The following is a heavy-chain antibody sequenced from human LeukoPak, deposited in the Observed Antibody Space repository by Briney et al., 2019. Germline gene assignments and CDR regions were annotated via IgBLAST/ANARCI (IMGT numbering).Heavy chain of an antibody. J-gene: IGHJ6*03. V-gene: IGHV3-48*01. CDR2: ISSSSSTI. CDR3: ARDKNGYYYYYMDV. CDR1: GFTFSSYS. Sequence: GGSLRLSCAASGFTFSSYSMNWVRQAPGKGLEWVSYISSSSSTIYYADSVKGRFTISRDNAKNSPYLQMNSLRAEDTAVYYCARDKNGYYYYYMDVWGKGTTVTVSS.